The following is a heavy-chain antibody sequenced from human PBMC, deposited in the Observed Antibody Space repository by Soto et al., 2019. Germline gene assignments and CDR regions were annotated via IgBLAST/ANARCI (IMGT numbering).Heavy chain of an antibody. CDR2: IYYSGST. D-gene: IGHD1-7*01. V-gene: IGHV4-59*01. CDR1: GGSISSYY. CDR3: ARLLDSINGTKQFDS. Sequence: SETLSLTCTVSGGSISSYYWSWIRQPPGKGLEWIGFIYYSGSTTYNPSLKSRVTISVDTSKNQFSLKLSSVTAADTAVYYCARLLDSINGTKQFDSWGQGSLVTVCS. J-gene: IGHJ4*02.